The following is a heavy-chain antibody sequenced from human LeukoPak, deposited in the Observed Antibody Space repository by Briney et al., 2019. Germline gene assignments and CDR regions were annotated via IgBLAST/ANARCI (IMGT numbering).Heavy chain of an antibody. Sequence: GGSLRLSCAASGFCFSNHGMNWVRQAPGKGLEWVAVVTYDGNHKNYADSVKGRFTISRDNSKNTLYLQMNSLRAEDTAVFYCARGSCSGGSCPYDFWGQGTLVTVSS. CDR2: VTYDGNHK. CDR3: ARGSCSGGSCPYDF. V-gene: IGHV3-33*05. D-gene: IGHD2-15*01. J-gene: IGHJ4*02. CDR1: GFCFSNHG.